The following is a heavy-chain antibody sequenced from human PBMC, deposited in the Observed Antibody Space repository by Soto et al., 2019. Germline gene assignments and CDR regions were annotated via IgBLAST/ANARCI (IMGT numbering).Heavy chain of an antibody. CDR3: AGENTAMAHYYHYGMDV. J-gene: IGHJ6*02. Sequence: PGGSLRLSCAASGFTVSSNYMSWVRQAPGKGLEWASVIYSGGSTYYADSVKGRFTISRDNSKNTLYLQMNSLRAEDTAVYYCAGENTAMAHYYHYGMDVCGPGTTVTVS. V-gene: IGHV3-53*01. CDR1: GFTVSSNY. CDR2: IYSGGST. D-gene: IGHD5-18*01.